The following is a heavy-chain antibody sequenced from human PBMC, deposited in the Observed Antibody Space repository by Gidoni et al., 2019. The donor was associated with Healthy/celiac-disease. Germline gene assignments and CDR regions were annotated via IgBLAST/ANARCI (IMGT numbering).Heavy chain of an antibody. Sequence: EVQLVQSGAEVKKPGESLKISCKGSGYSFTSYWIGWVRQMPGKGLEWMGIIYPGDSDTRYSPSFQGQVTISADKSISTAYLQWSSLKASDTAMYYCARLLIPYCGGDCPGLAAFDIWGQGTMVTVSS. V-gene: IGHV5-51*01. J-gene: IGHJ3*02. CDR2: IYPGDSDT. D-gene: IGHD2-21*02. CDR3: ARLLIPYCGGDCPGLAAFDI. CDR1: GYSFTSYW.